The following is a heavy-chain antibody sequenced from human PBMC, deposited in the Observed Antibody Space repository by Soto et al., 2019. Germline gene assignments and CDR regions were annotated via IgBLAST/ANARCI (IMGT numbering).Heavy chain of an antibody. V-gene: IGHV3-30-3*01. J-gene: IGHJ4*02. CDR2: ILHDGNNK. D-gene: IGHD3-10*01. Sequence: QLQLVESGGGVVQPGRSLRLSCAASGFTFSNYIMHWVRQAPGKGLEWVAMILHDGNNKYYADSVKGRFTISRDNSKNTLYLQMNSLRTEDTAIYYCARDDEDGSYCDLGYWGQGTLVTVSS. CDR3: ARDDEDGSYCDLGY. CDR1: GFTFSNYI.